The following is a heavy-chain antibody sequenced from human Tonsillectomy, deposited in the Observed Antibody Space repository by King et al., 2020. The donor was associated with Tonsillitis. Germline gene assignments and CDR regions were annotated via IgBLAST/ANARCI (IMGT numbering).Heavy chain of an antibody. CDR2: MNVGIGHS. V-gene: IGHV1-3*01. D-gene: IGHD4-17*01. CDR1: GYTFTNYV. Sequence: QRVQSGAEGKKPGASVKVACKATGYTFTNYVLHLVSQAPGKRLEWMVWMNVGIGHSHASLKFQGRVTFTRDLSGTTAYLDLSSLRSEDTAVYYCARLHYGDYDYWGQGTLVTVSS. J-gene: IGHJ4*02. CDR3: ARLHYGDYDY.